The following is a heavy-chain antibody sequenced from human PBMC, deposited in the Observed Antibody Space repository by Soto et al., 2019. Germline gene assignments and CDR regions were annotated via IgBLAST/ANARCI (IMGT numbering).Heavy chain of an antibody. CDR2: IYYSGST. J-gene: IGHJ3*02. CDR3: ARGGFGELLYAFDI. D-gene: IGHD3-10*01. V-gene: IGHV4-59*01. CDR1: GGSISSYY. Sequence: QVQLQESGPGLVKPSETLSLTCTVSGGSISSYYWSWIRQPPGKGLEWIGYIYYSGSTNYNPSLKSRVTISVDTSKNQFSLKLSSVTAADTAVYYCARGGFGELLYAFDIWGQGTMVTVSS.